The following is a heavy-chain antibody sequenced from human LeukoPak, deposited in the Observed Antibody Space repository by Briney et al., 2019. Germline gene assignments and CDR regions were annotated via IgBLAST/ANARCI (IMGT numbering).Heavy chain of an antibody. CDR2: ISGSGSNT. D-gene: IGHD3-22*01. CDR1: GFPFSIYA. CDR3: ARTLVVVMYYGMDV. Sequence: PGGSLRLSCAVSGFPFSIYAMGWVRQATGKGLEWVSAISGSGSNTYYSDSVKGRFTISRDNSKNTLYLQMNSLRAEDTAVYYCARTLVVVMYYGMDVWGQGTTVTVSS. V-gene: IGHV3-23*01. J-gene: IGHJ6*01.